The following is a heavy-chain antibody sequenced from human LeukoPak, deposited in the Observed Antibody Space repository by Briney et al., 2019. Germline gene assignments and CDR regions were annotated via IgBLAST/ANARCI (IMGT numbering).Heavy chain of an antibody. J-gene: IGHJ4*02. Sequence: SETLSLTCTVSGGSISSSTYYWGWIRQPPGKGLEWIGSISYTGSTYYNPSLKSRVTISVDTSKNQFSLKLSSVTAADTAVYYCARGRPTDDWGQGTLVTVSS. CDR2: ISYTGST. CDR1: GGSISSSTYY. D-gene: IGHD4-17*01. V-gene: IGHV4-39*07. CDR3: ARGRPTDD.